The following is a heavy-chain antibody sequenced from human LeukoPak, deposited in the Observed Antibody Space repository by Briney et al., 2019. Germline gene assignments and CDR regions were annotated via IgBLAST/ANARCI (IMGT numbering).Heavy chain of an antibody. CDR2: MNPNSGNT. CDR3: ATTGMTTVTTGGFDP. CDR1: GYTFTSYD. V-gene: IGHV1-8*01. Sequence: APVKVSCKASGYTFTSYDINWVRQATGQGLEWMGWMNPNSGNTGYAQKFQGRVTMTRNTSISTAYMELSSLRSEDTAVYYCATTGMTTVTTGGFDPWGQGTLVTVSS. J-gene: IGHJ5*02. D-gene: IGHD4-17*01.